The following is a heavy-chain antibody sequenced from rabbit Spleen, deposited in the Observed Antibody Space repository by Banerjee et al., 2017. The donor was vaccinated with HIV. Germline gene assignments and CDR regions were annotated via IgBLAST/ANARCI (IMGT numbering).Heavy chain of an antibody. J-gene: IGHJ4*01. D-gene: IGHD4-1*01. CDR3: ARGGVNNISPYFYL. Sequence: QSLEESGGDLVKPGASLTLTCIASGVSFSGDSYMCWVRQAPGKGLEWIACIDTGSSGFTYFASWAKGRFTISKTSSTTVTLQMTSLTAADTATYFCARGGVNNISPYFYLWGPGTLVTVS. CDR2: IDTGSSGFT. CDR1: GVSFSGDSY. V-gene: IGHV1S40*01.